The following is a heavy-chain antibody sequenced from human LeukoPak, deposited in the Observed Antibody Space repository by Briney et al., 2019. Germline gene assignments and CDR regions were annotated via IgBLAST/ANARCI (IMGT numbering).Heavy chain of an antibody. CDR3: ATNLIGAGEYFQQ. CDR2: ISSGGDIM. V-gene: IGHV3-11*01. CDR1: GLRFSDYY. Sequence: GALRLSCAASGLRFSDYYVSWIRQAPGKGLQWVSYISSGGDIMHYADSVKGRFTSSRDNAKNSGYLEMNSLGAEDTAVYYCATNLIGAGEYFQQWGQGTLVTVSS. J-gene: IGHJ1*01. D-gene: IGHD2/OR15-2a*01.